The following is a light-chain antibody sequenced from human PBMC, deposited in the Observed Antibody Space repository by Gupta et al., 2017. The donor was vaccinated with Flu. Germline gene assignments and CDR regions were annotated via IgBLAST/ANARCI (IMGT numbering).Light chain of an antibody. CDR2: GAS. V-gene: IGKV3-15*01. CDR1: QRVFRRC. Sequence: ESSSLSYRASQRVFRRCSDWCPYELGKGNRRLTWGASNRVTGIPARFSGSGSGTEFALTISSLQPEDFVVYYCQQYSNWPRTFGQGTKVEIK. J-gene: IGKJ1*01. CDR3: QQYSNWPRT.